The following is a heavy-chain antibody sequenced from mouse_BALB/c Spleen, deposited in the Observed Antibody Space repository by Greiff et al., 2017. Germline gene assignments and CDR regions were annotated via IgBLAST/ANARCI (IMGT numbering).Heavy chain of an antibody. D-gene: IGHD1-2*01. J-gene: IGHJ4*01. Sequence: VQLQQSGAELVRPGTSVTVSCKASGYAFTNYLIEWVKQRPGQGLEWIGVINPGSGGTNYNEKFKGKATLTADKSSSTAYMQLSSLTSDDSAVYFCAITTARGYAMDYWGQGTSVTVSS. CDR2: INPGSGGT. CDR3: AITTARGYAMDY. V-gene: IGHV1-54*01. CDR1: GYAFTNYL.